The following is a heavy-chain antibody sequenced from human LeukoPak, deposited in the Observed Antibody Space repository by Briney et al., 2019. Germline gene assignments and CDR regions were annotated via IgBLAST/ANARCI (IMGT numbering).Heavy chain of an antibody. CDR3: AREARYGSGSNDY. J-gene: IGHJ4*02. CDR2: IYSGGST. D-gene: IGHD3-10*01. V-gene: IGHV3-53*04. CDR1: GFTFSDYY. Sequence: PGGSLRLSCAASGFTFSDYYMSWVRQAPGKGLEWVSVIYSGGSTYYADSVKGRFTISRHNSKNTLYLQMNSLRAEDTAVYYCAREARYGSGSNDYWGQGTLVTVSS.